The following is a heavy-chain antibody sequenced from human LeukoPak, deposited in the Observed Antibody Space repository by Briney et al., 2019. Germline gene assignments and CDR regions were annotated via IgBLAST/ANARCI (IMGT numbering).Heavy chain of an antibody. J-gene: IGHJ6*03. CDR3: ARADVGVLMIYCYYYMDV. V-gene: IGHV3-53*01. CDR2: IYSAGNT. CDR1: GFSVSTNH. D-gene: IGHD1-26*01. Sequence: PGGSLRLSCAASGFSVSTNHMSWVRQAPGKGLEWVSLIYSAGNTNYADSVKGRFTISRDNSKNTLYLQMNSLGVEDTAVYYCARADVGVLMIYCYYYMDVWGKGTTVTVSS.